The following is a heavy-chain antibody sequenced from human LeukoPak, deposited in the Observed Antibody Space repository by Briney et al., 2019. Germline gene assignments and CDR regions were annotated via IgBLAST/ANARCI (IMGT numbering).Heavy chain of an antibody. Sequence: SETLSLTCTVSGGSISSYYWSWIRQPPGKGLEWIGYIYYSGSTKYNPSLESRVTISVDTSKNRFSLRLSSVTAADTAVYYCTRDRKYCDDSGGYSPSYCYGMDVWGQGTTVTVSS. CDR2: IYYSGST. CDR1: GGSISSYY. D-gene: IGHD3-22*01. V-gene: IGHV4-59*01. CDR3: TRDRKYCDDSGGYSPSYCYGMDV. J-gene: IGHJ6*02.